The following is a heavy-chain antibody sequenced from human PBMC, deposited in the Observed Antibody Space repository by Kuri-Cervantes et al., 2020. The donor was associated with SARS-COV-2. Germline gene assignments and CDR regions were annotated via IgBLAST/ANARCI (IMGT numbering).Heavy chain of an antibody. CDR2: ISAYNGNT. D-gene: IGHD6-13*01. CDR1: GYTFTNFA. J-gene: IGHJ6*02. Sequence: ASVKVSCKASGYTFTNFAISWVRQAPGQGLEWMGWISAYNGNTNSAQRLQGRVTITRDTSASTAYMELSSLRSEDTAVYYCARLEQQQRGGYYYYGMDVWGQGTTVTVSS. V-gene: IGHV1-18*01. CDR3: ARLEQQQRGGYYYYGMDV.